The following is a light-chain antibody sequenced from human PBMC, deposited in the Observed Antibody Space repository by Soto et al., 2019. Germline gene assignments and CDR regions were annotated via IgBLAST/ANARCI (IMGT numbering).Light chain of an antibody. CDR1: SSTIGSNT. V-gene: IGLV1-44*01. CDR2: SHD. CDR3: AVWGNNLNGPGV. J-gene: IGLJ3*02. Sequence: QSVLTQPXSASGPPGQRVTISCSGSSSTIGSNTVDWYQQLPGTAPKLLIYSHDQRPLGVPDRFSASRSGXSXXXXISGLQPGDEGIYYCAVWGNNLNGPGVFGGGXXXTVL.